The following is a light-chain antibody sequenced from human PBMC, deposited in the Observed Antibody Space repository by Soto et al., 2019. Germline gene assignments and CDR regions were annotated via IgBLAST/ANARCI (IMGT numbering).Light chain of an antibody. J-gene: IGLJ3*02. V-gene: IGLV2-11*01. Sequence: QSALTQPRSLSGSPGQAVTISCTGTNSDVGNYNFVSWYQHHPGKAPKLMIYDVTKRPSGVPDRFSGSKAGNTASLTISGLQAEDEADYYCCTYAGSFHQFGGGTKLTVL. CDR1: NSDVGNYNF. CDR2: DVT. CDR3: CTYAGSFHQ.